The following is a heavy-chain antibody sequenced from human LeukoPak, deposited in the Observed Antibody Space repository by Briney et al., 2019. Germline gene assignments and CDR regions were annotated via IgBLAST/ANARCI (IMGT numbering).Heavy chain of an antibody. V-gene: IGHV3-7*01. Sequence: GGSLRLSCAASGFSFTTYWMSWVRQAPGKGLEWVANINQDATEKHYVDSVKGRFTISRDNAKNSLYLQMTSLRVEDTAVYYCARLAKYFYGSETFYFFEHWGQGTPVTASS. J-gene: IGHJ4*02. D-gene: IGHD3-10*01. CDR1: GFSFTTYW. CDR2: INQDATEK. CDR3: ARLAKYFYGSETFYFFEH.